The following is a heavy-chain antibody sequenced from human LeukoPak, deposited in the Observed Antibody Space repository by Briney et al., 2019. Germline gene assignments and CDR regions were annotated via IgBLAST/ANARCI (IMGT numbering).Heavy chain of an antibody. V-gene: IGHV1-8*03. CDR1: GYTFTSYD. Sequence: ASVKVSCKASGYTFTSYDINWVRQATGQGLEWMGWMNPNSGNTGYAQKFQGRVTITRNTSISTAYMELSSLKASDTAMYYCARIPSFDFWSGSLFYYFDYWGQGTLVTVSS. D-gene: IGHD3-3*01. J-gene: IGHJ4*02. CDR2: MNPNSGNT. CDR3: ARIPSFDFWSGSLFYYFDY.